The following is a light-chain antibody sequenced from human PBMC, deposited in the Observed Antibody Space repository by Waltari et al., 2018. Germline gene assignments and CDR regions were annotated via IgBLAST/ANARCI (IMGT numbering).Light chain of an antibody. CDR1: DIRSQS. CDR2: DDT. Sequence: YVVTQPTSVSVAPGQTARITCGGNDIRSQSVHWYQQKPGQAPLLIVYDDTDRPSGFPERFSGSNSGNAATLTISSVEAGDEADYYCQVWDINNDQVVFGGGTKVTVL. J-gene: IGLJ2*01. CDR3: QVWDINNDQVV. V-gene: IGLV3-21*02.